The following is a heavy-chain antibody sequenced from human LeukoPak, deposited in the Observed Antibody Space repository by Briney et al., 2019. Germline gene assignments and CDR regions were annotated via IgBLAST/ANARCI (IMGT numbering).Heavy chain of an antibody. Sequence: GGSLRLSCAASGLPFSSYAMHWVRQAPGKGLEWVALVSYDGSNEHYADSVKGRFTISRDNSKDTLYLQANSLRAEDTAVYYCAKSRFSCIGNNCYSPDYWGQGTLVTVSS. CDR1: GLPFSSYA. J-gene: IGHJ4*02. CDR2: VSYDGSNE. D-gene: IGHD2-15*01. V-gene: IGHV3-30*18. CDR3: AKSRFSCIGNNCYSPDY.